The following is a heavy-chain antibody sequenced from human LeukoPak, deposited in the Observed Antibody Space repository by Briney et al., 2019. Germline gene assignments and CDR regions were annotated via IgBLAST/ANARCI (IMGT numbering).Heavy chain of an antibody. V-gene: IGHV1-18*01. J-gene: IGHJ6*02. D-gene: IGHD2-15*01. Sequence: ASVKVSCKASGYTFTSYGISWVRQAPGQGLEWMGWISAYNGNTNYAQKLQGRVTMTTDTSTGTAYMELRSLRSDDTAVYYCASGLGYCSGGSCPDYYYYGMAVWGQGTTVTDSS. CDR3: ASGLGYCSGGSCPDYYYYGMAV. CDR1: GYTFTSYG. CDR2: ISAYNGNT.